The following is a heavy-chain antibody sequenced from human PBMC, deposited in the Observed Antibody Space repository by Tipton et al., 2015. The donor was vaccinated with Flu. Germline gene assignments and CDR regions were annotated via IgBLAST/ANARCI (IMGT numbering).Heavy chain of an antibody. J-gene: IGHJ4*02. CDR1: GGSIIPYF. CDR3: ARVVRGAGIDY. D-gene: IGHD4/OR15-4a*01. Sequence: LRLSCTVSGGSIIPYFWSWIRQPPGKGLEWLGDVYYSGSTNYNPSLNSRVSMSVDTSENQFSPRLTSVTAADTAVYYCARVVRGAGIDYWGQGTLVTVST. V-gene: IGHV4-59*01. CDR2: VYYSGST.